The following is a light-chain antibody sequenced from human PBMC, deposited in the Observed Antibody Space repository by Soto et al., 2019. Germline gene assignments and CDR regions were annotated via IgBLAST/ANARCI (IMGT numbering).Light chain of an antibody. CDR1: QNVSSGY. V-gene: IGKV3-20*01. Sequence: EIVLTQSPGTLSLSPGQGATLSCRASQNVSSGYLAWYQQKPGRAPRLLIYGASTRAPGIPDRFGGSGSGTDFTLTINRLEPEDFAVYYCLQYGTSPRTFGQGTKVEIK. J-gene: IGKJ1*01. CDR2: GAS. CDR3: LQYGTSPRT.